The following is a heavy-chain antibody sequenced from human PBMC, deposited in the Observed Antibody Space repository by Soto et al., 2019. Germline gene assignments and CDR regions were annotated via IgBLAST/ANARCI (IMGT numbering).Heavy chain of an antibody. V-gene: IGHV3-23*01. CDR2: IGSVGGDT. CDR1: GFTFSSYS. J-gene: IGHJ3*02. Sequence: PVGSLRLSCAASGFTFSSYSMSWVRQAPGKGLEWVSTIGSVGGDTYYADSVKGRFTISRDDSKNTLLLQMNSLRAEDTAVYYCVKDRMAYNSVWDPFDIWGQGTMVTVS. D-gene: IGHD1-20*01. CDR3: VKDRMAYNSVWDPFDI.